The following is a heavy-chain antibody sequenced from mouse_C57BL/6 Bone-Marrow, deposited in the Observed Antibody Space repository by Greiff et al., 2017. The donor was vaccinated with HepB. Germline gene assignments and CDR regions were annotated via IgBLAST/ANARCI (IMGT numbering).Heavy chain of an antibody. V-gene: IGHV3-6*01. Sequence: DVQLQESGPGLVKPSQSLSLTCSVTGYSITSGYYWNWIRQFPGNKLEWMGYISYDGSNNYNPSLKNRISITRDTSKNQFFLKLNSVTTEDTATYYCARDHYYYGSSYWYFDVWGTGTTVTVSS. CDR3: ARDHYYYGSSYWYFDV. D-gene: IGHD1-1*01. J-gene: IGHJ1*03. CDR1: GYSITSGYY. CDR2: ISYDGSN.